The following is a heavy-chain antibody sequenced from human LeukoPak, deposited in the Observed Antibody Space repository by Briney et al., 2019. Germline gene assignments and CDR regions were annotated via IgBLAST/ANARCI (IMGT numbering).Heavy chain of an antibody. CDR1: GFTVSINY. J-gene: IGHJ6*02. CDR2: IYSGGNT. Sequence: PGGSLRLSCAASGFTVSINYMSWVRQAPGKGLEWVSVIYSGGNTYYADSVKGRFTISRDNSKNTLYLQMSSLRAEDTAVYFCVRGYSFGPYGMDVWGQGTLVTVSS. CDR3: VRGYSFGPYGMDV. V-gene: IGHV3-53*05. D-gene: IGHD2-15*01.